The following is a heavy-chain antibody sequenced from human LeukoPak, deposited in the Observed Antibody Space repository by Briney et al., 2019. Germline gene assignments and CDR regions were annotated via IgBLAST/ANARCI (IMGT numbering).Heavy chain of an antibody. CDR1: GGTFSSYA. CDR3: ARSAGPVIVPAAIGASGYYYYMDV. D-gene: IGHD2-2*02. V-gene: IGHV1-69*05. Sequence: ASVKVSCKAPGGTFSSYAISWVRQAPGQGLKWMGGIIPILGTPNYAQKFQGRVTISTDESTSAAYMELSSLRSGDSAVYYCARSAGPVIVPAAIGASGYYYYMDVWDKGTTVTVSS. J-gene: IGHJ6*03. CDR2: IIPILGTP.